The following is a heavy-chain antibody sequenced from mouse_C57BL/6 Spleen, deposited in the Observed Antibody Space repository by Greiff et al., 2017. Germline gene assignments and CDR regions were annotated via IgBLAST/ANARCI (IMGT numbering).Heavy chain of an antibody. CDR3: AGDPSPSYSGFAY. CDR1: GFPITSGYY. V-gene: IGHV12-3*01. D-gene: IGHD2-10*01. Sequence: VQRVESGPGLVKPSQSLFLTCSITGFPITSGYYWIWIRQSPGKPLEWMGYITHSGETFYNPSLQSPISITRETSKNQFFLQLNSVTTEDTAMYYCAGDPSPSYSGFAYWGQGTLVTVSA. CDR2: ITHSGET. J-gene: IGHJ3*01.